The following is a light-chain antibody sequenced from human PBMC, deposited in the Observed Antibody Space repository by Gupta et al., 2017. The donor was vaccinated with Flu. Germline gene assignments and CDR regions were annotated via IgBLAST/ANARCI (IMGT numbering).Light chain of an antibody. CDR3: QVWHGTSDHPHVV. Sequence: SYVLTQPPSVSVAPGQTARITCGGNNIGGKSVHWYQQRPGQAPVLVVYDDSDRPSGIPERFSGSNSGNTATLTISRVGAGEEADYYCQVWHGTSDHPHVVFGGGTKLTVL. J-gene: IGLJ2*01. CDR2: DDS. CDR1: NIGGKS. V-gene: IGLV3-21*02.